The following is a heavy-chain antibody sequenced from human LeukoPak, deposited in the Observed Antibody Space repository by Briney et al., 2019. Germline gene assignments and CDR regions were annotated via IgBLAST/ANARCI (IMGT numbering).Heavy chain of an antibody. D-gene: IGHD4-23*01. CDR2: ISSGGGTE. J-gene: IGHJ4*02. Sequence: GGSLRLSCAASGLSFSSYGIHWVRQAPGKGLEWVAVISSGGGTEYYADSVQGRFTISRDNSTNTLYLQMTSLRPEDTAMYYCTKEGAAGGKMQFCFDYWGQGTLVTVSS. V-gene: IGHV3-30*18. CDR3: TKEGAAGGKMQFCFDY. CDR1: GLSFSSYG.